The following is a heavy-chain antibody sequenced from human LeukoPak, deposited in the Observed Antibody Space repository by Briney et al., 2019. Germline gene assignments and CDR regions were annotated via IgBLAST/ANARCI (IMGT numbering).Heavy chain of an antibody. J-gene: IGHJ5*02. CDR3: ARDRDDIVVVPAAIKGLPWFDP. Sequence: ASVKVSCKASGYTFTSYGISWVRQAPGQGLEWMGWISAYNGNTNYAQKLQGRVTMTTDTSTSTAYMELRSLRSDDTAVYYCARDRDDIVVVPAAIKGLPWFDPWGQGTLVTVSS. V-gene: IGHV1-18*01. D-gene: IGHD2-2*01. CDR1: GYTFTSYG. CDR2: ISAYNGNT.